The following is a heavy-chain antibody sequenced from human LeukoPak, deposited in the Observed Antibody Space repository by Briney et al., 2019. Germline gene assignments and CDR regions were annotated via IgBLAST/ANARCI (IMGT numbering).Heavy chain of an antibody. V-gene: IGHV3-15*01. J-gene: IGHJ4*02. CDR1: GFTFSSYW. Sequence: PGGSLRLSCAASGFTFSSYWMSWVRQAPGKGLEWVGRIKSKTDGGTTDHAAPVKGRFTISRDDSKNTLYLQMNSLKTEDTAVYYCTTDRYMITFGGVIVRGQYWGQGTLVTVSS. D-gene: IGHD3-16*01. CDR3: TTDRYMITFGGVIVRGQY. CDR2: IKSKTDGGTT.